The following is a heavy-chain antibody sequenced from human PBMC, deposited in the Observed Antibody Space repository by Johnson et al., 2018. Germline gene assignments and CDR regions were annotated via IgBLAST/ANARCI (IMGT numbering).Heavy chain of an antibody. Sequence: VQLQESGGGLVQPGGSLRLSCAASGFTFSSYWMHWVRQAPGKGLVWVSRINSDGSSTSYADSVKGRFTISRDNAKNTLYLQMNSLRAEDTAVYYCARHPLTYRSGGGDYYYSYYMDVWGKGTTVTVSS. V-gene: IGHV3-74*01. D-gene: IGHD6-19*01. CDR2: INSDGSST. CDR1: GFTFSSYW. CDR3: ARHPLTYRSGGGDYYYSYYMDV. J-gene: IGHJ6*03.